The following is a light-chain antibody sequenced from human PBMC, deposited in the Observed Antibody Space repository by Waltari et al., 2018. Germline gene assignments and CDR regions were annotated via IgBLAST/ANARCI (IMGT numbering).Light chain of an antibody. V-gene: IGLV2-14*01. CDR2: DVT. Sequence: QSALTQPASVSGSPGQSITISCTGTSSDVGSYNYVSWYQQHPGKAPKLISYDVTKRPSGVSHRFAGSKSGNTASLTISGRQAEDEADYYCSSYTSSSTWVFGGGTKLTVL. CDR3: SSYTSSSTWV. J-gene: IGLJ3*02. CDR1: SSDVGSYNY.